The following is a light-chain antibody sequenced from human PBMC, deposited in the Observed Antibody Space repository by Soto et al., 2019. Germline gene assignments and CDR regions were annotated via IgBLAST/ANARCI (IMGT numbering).Light chain of an antibody. V-gene: IGKV1-39*01. CDR3: QHSYSTPS. CDR2: AAS. J-gene: IGKJ1*01. CDR1: QSINTY. Sequence: DIQMTQSPSSLSASVGDRVTITCRAGQSINTYLNWYQQKPGKAPKLLIYAASSLQSGVPSRFSGSGSGTDFTLTISSLQPEDFATYYCQHSYSTPSFGQGTKVEIK.